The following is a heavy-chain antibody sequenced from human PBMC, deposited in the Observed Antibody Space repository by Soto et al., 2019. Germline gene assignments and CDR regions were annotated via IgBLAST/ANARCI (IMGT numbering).Heavy chain of an antibody. CDR1: GGTFSSYA. J-gene: IGHJ4*02. V-gene: IGHV1-69*12. CDR2: IIPIFGTA. CDR3: ARATDYDFWSGYYTCLGY. D-gene: IGHD3-3*01. Sequence: QVQLVQSGAEVKKPGSSVKVSCKASGGTFSSYAISWVRQAPGQGLEWMGGIIPIFGTANYAQKFQGRVTITADEXTXTXXMELSSLRSEDTAVYYCARATDYDFWSGYYTCLGYWGQGTLVTVSS.